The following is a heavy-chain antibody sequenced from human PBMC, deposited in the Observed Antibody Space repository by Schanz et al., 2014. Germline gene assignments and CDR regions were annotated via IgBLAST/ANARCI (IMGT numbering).Heavy chain of an antibody. CDR1: GFTFNYAW. CDR2: IKSESDGGTT. CDR3: TTPDYYGSGSYSDAFDM. D-gene: IGHD3-10*01. V-gene: IGHV3-15*01. J-gene: IGHJ3*02. Sequence: EVQLVESGGGLVKPGGSLRLSCAASGFTFNYAWMNWVRQAPGKGLEWVARIKSESDGGTTDYAAPVQGRFTISRDDSKSTLYLQMNSLKTKDTAVYYCTTPDYYGSGSYSDAFDMWGQGTKVTVSS.